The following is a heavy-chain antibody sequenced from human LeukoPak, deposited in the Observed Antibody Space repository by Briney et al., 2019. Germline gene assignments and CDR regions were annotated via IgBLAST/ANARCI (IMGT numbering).Heavy chain of an antibody. D-gene: IGHD5-24*01. V-gene: IGHV4-61*02. CDR3: ARDCTDANCTPCDP. J-gene: IGHJ5*02. CDR1: GGSISSGSYV. Sequence: SETLSLTCRVSGGSISSGSYVWSWLRQPAGKGLEWIGRIYTSWSTNYNPCLKRRLTISLDTSKNQLSLKQSSVTAADTAVYFCARDCTDANCTPCDPWGQGTLVTVSS. CDR2: IYTSWST.